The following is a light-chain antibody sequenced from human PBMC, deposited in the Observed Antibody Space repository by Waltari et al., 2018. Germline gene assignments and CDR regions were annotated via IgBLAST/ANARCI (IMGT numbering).Light chain of an antibody. CDR2: GAS. CDR3: QQYGSSPT. V-gene: IGKV3-20*01. CDR1: QSVSSSY. Sequence: ELVLTQSPGTLSLSPGERAPLSCRASQSVSSSYLAWYQQKPGQAPRLLIYGASSRATGIPDRFSGSGSGTDFTLTISRLEPEDFAVYYCQQYGSSPTFGQGTKVEIK. J-gene: IGKJ1*01.